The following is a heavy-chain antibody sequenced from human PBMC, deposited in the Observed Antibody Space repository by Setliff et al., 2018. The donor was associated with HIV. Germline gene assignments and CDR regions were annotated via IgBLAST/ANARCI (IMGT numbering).Heavy chain of an antibody. V-gene: IGHV7-4-1*02. Sequence: ASVKVSCKASGYTFNNYAMNWVRQAPGQGLELMGWINTNTGNPTYAQGFTGRFVFSLDTSVSTAYLQISSLKAEDTAVYFCVRDLKRPNSNFWGGYPIPFDSWGQGTPVTVSS. CDR2: INTNTGNP. J-gene: IGHJ4*02. CDR3: VRDLKRPNSNFWGGYPIPFDS. D-gene: IGHD3-3*01. CDR1: GYTFNNYA.